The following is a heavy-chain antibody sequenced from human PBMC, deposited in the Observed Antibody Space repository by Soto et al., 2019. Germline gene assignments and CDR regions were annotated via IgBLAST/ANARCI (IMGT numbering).Heavy chain of an antibody. V-gene: IGHV1-69*13. CDR1: GGTFSSYA. CDR3: ASSKIAAAGTDWFDP. Sequence: EASVKVSCKASGGTFSSYAISWVRQAPGQGLEWMGGIIPIFGTANYAQKFQGRVTITADESTSTAYMELSSLRSEDTAVYYCASSKIAAAGTDWFDPWGQGTLVTVSS. D-gene: IGHD6-13*01. J-gene: IGHJ5*02. CDR2: IIPIFGTA.